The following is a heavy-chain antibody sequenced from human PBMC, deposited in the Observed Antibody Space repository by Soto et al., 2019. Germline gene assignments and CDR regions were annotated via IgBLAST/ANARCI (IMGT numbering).Heavy chain of an antibody. CDR2: IWYDGSNK. Sequence: GGSLRLSCAASGFTFSSYGMHWVRQAPGKGLEWVAVIWYDGSNKYYADSVKGRFTISRDNSKNTLYLQMNSLRAEDTAVYYCAQGGYSSGWGRFDYWGQGTLVTVSS. CDR3: AQGGYSSGWGRFDY. V-gene: IGHV3-33*01. D-gene: IGHD6-19*01. J-gene: IGHJ4*02. CDR1: GFTFSSYG.